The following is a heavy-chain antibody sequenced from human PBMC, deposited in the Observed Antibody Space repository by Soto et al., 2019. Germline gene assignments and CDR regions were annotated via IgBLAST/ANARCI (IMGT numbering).Heavy chain of an antibody. CDR1: GFTFSSYS. CDR3: ARGYYAPGYCSGGSCHGPIDY. J-gene: IGHJ4*02. CDR2: RSSSSSTI. D-gene: IGHD2-15*01. Sequence: GGSLRLSWAAAGFTFSSYSMNWVGQAPGKGLEWGSYRSSSSSTIYYADSVKGRFTSPRDNAKNSLYLQMNSLRAEDTAVYYCARGYYAPGYCSGGSCHGPIDYWGQGTLVTVSS. V-gene: IGHV3-48*01.